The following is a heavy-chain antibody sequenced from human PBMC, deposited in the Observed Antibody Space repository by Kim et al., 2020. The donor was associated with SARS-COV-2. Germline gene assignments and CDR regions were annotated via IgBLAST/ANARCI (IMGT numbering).Heavy chain of an antibody. Sequence: GGSLRLSCAASGYTVTYSYMGWVRQAPGKGLEWVSFIYSGGNTIYADSVKGRLIIPRDHSKNTLYLQMNSLRAEDTAVYYCATVVFYYDAGYFKNWGQGTLVIGSA. CDR2: IYSGGNT. V-gene: IGHV3-66*01. D-gene: IGHD3-22*01. CDR3: ATVVFYYDAGYFKN. J-gene: IGHJ1*01. CDR1: GYTVTYSY.